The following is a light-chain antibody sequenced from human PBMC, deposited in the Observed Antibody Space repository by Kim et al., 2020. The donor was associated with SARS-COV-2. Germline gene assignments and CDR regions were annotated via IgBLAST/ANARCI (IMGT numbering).Light chain of an antibody. CDR1: KLGDKN. Sequence: VPPDRTASITCAGDKLGDKNACGYQQKPDQSPVLVIYQDSKRPSGIPERFSGGNPGNTATLTISGTQAMDEADYYGQAWDSSTAVFGGGTQLTVL. CDR3: QAWDSSTAV. J-gene: IGLJ2*01. V-gene: IGLV3-1*01. CDR2: QDS.